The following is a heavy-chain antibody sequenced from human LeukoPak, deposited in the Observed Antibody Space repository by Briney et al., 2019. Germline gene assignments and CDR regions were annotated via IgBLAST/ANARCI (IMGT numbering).Heavy chain of an antibody. CDR1: GFTFSSYS. Sequence: GGSLRLSCAASGFTFSSYSMNWVRQAPGKGLEWVSSISSSSSYIYYADSVKGRFTISRDNAKNSLYLQMNSLRAEDTAVYYCASAPPMARNWFDPWGQGTLVTVSS. D-gene: IGHD3-10*01. CDR3: ASAPPMARNWFDP. CDR2: ISSSSSYI. J-gene: IGHJ5*02. V-gene: IGHV3-21*01.